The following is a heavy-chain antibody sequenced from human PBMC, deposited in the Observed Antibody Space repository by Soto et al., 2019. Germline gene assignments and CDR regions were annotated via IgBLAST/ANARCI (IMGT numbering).Heavy chain of an antibody. CDR3: ARNGKGGYCYYYGMDV. J-gene: IGHJ6*02. CDR1: GFTFSSYS. CDR2: ISSSSSYI. Sequence: GGSLRLSCAASGFTFSSYSMNWVRQAPGKGLEWVSSISSSSSYIYYADSVKGRFTISRDNAKNSLYLQMNSLRAEDTAVYYCARNGKGGYCYYYGMDVWGQGTTVTVSS. V-gene: IGHV3-21*01. D-gene: IGHD1-1*01.